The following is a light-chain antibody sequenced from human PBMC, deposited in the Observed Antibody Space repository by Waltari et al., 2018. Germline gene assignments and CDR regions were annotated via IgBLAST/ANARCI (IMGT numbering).Light chain of an antibody. J-gene: IGKJ1*01. CDR3: QQYNGYPWT. CDR2: KAS. CDR1: QSISSW. V-gene: IGKV1-5*03. Sequence: DIQMTQSPSTLSASVGDRVTITCRASQSISSWLAWYQQKPGKAPKLLIYKASTLESGVQSRFSGSGSVTEFTLTISSLQPDDFATYYCQQYNGYPWTFGQGTKVEIK.